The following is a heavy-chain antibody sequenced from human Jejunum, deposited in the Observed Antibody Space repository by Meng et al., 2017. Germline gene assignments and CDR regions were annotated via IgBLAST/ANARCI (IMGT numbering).Heavy chain of an antibody. CDR1: GFIFRTFG. CDR2: IWADGSNQ. V-gene: IGHV3-33*01. CDR3: ARGPGTFYRFYYGLDV. J-gene: IGHJ6*02. D-gene: IGHD1-26*01. Sequence: GESLKISCAVSGFIFRTFGMHWVRQAPGKGLEWVAVIWADGSNQYYADSVKGRFTISRDNSKNTLYLQLNSLRDEDTAIYYCARGPGTFYRFYYGLDVWGQGTTVTVSS.